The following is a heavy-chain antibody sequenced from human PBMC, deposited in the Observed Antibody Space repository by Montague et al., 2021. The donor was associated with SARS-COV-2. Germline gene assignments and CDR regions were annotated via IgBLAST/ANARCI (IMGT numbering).Heavy chain of an antibody. Sequence: SETLSLTCAVYGGSFSDYYWSWIRQPPGKGLEWIGEINHRGTSKYNTFLKSRVSISLDTSKNQFSLYLSSVTAADTAVYYCARGRQHFNMIVVVMTGGEYYFDYWGQGTLVTVSS. CDR1: GGSFSDYY. V-gene: IGHV4-34*01. CDR2: INHRGTS. J-gene: IGHJ4*02. CDR3: ARGRQHFNMIVVVMTGGEYYFDY. D-gene: IGHD3-22*01.